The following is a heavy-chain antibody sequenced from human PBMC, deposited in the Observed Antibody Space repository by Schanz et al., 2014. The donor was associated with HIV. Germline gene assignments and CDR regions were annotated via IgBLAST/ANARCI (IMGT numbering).Heavy chain of an antibody. D-gene: IGHD1-1*01. Sequence: QVQLVQSGAEVTKPGSSVQVSCKASGGSFSSFSITWARQAPGQGLEWMGGIIPMFGSANYAQKFLGRVTISADESTSTGYMDLSNLRSDDTAVYYCATCLITIGCSSWGQGTLVTVST. V-gene: IGHV1-69*01. CDR2: IIPMFGSA. CDR1: GGSFSSFS. CDR3: ATCLITIGCSS. J-gene: IGHJ5*02.